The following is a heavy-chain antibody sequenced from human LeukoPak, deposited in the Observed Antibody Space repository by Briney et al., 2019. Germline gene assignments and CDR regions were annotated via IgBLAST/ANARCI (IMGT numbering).Heavy chain of an antibody. J-gene: IGHJ4*02. CDR1: GFTLSSYA. Sequence: PGGSLRLSCAASGFTLSSYAMNWVRQAPGQGLEWVSAISASGGRTSYADSVKGRFTISRDSSKNTLYLQMDSLRAEDTALYYCATADYDYWTGHQTDARIYCWGQGTLVTVSS. CDR3: ATADYDYWTGHQTDARIYC. V-gene: IGHV3-23*01. CDR2: ISASGGRT. D-gene: IGHD3-3*01.